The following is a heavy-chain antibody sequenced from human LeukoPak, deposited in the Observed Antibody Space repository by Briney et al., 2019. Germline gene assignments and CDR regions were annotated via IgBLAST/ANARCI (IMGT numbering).Heavy chain of an antibody. CDR3: ARRNSGSGNFDC. CDR1: GGSISSSTYY. J-gene: IGHJ4*02. D-gene: IGHD3-10*01. CDR2: MYYGGST. Sequence: SETLSLTCTVSGGSISSSTYYWGWVRHTPGKRLEWIGNMYYGGSTYYNPSLKSRVTISVDTTNNQFSLKLSSVTAAYTAMYYCARRNSGSGNFDCWGQGTLLTVSS. V-gene: IGHV4-39*01.